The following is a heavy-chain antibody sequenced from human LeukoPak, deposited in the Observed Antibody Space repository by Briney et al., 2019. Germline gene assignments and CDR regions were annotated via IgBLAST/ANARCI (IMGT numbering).Heavy chain of an antibody. J-gene: IGHJ6*03. CDR2: IRGGGAAT. CDR1: GFTFSSFA. Sequence: SGGSLRLSCAASGFTFSSFAMTWVRQSPGKGLEWVSSIRGGGAATGYADSVRGRFTIFRDNSKNTLYLQMNTLRAEDTAEYYCAKRGGTESFYYFYYMDVWGKGTTVTVSS. CDR3: AKRGGTESFYYFYYMDV. D-gene: IGHD2-15*01. V-gene: IGHV3-23*01.